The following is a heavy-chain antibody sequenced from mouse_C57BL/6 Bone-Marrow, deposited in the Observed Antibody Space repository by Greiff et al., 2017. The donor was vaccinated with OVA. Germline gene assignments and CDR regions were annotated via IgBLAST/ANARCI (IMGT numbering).Heavy chain of an antibody. CDR2: IDPGTGGT. CDR3: TRLGTTVVATNFDV. CDR1: GYTFPVYE. J-gene: IGHJ1*03. Sequence: QVQLQQSGAELVRPGASVTLSCKASGYTFPVYEMHWVKQTPVHGLELIGAIDPGTGGTAYNQKFKGKAILTADKSSSTAYMELRSLTSEDSAVYDCTRLGTTVVATNFDVWGTGTTVTVSS. D-gene: IGHD1-1*01. V-gene: IGHV1-15*01.